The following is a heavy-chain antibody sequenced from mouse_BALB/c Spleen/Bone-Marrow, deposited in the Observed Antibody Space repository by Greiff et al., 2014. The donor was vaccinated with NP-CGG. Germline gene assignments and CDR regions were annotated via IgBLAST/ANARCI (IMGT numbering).Heavy chain of an antibody. Sequence: VQLQQSGPELMKPGASVKISCKASGYSFTSYYIHWVKQTHGKSLEWIGYIDPFNGVTIYNQKFKGKATLTADKSSSTAYMHLSSLTSEDSAVYYCARRVITTGPGFAYWGQGTLVTVSA. CDR1: GYSFTSYY. D-gene: IGHD2-4*01. J-gene: IGHJ3*01. V-gene: IGHV1-31*01. CDR3: ARRVITTGPGFAY. CDR2: IDPFNGVT.